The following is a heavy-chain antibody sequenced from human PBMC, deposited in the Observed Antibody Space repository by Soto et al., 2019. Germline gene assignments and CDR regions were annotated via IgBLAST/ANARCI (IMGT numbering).Heavy chain of an antibody. CDR1: GFTFSSYS. CDR3: AREAGTWHLPLNWFDP. J-gene: IGHJ5*02. D-gene: IGHD6-19*01. V-gene: IGHV3-48*02. Sequence: GGSLRLSCAASGFTFSSYSVNWVRQAPGKGLEWVSYISSSSSTIYYADSVKGRFTISRDNAKNSLYLQMNSLRDEDTAVYYCAREAGTWHLPLNWFDPWGQGTLVTVSS. CDR2: ISSSSSTI.